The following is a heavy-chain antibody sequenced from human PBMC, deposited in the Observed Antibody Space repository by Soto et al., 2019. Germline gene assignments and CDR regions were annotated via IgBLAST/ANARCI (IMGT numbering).Heavy chain of an antibody. J-gene: IGHJ4*02. V-gene: IGHV1-18*01. Sequence: QVHLVQSGAEVKKPGASVKVSCKASGYTFTTYGISWVRQVPGQGLEWMGWISTYNGNANYPQKFQGRVTLTTDTSTSTAYMELRSLTSDDTAIYYCAREGMAVADPLDYWGQGTQVTVSS. CDR1: GYTFTTYG. CDR2: ISTYNGNA. D-gene: IGHD6-19*01. CDR3: AREGMAVADPLDY.